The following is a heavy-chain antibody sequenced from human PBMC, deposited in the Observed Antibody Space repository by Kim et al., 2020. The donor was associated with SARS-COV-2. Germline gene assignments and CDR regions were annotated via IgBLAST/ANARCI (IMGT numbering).Heavy chain of an antibody. J-gene: IGHJ4*02. V-gene: IGHV3-33*01. D-gene: IGHD1-7*01. CDR2: IWYDGSNK. CDR1: GFTFSSYG. Sequence: GGSLRLSCAASGFTFSSYGMHWVRQAPGKGLEWVAVIWYDGSNKYYADSVKGRFTISRDNSKNTLYLQVNSLRAEDTAVYYCARDLYNWNYVSPYFDYWGQGTLVTVSS. CDR3: ARDLYNWNYVSPYFDY.